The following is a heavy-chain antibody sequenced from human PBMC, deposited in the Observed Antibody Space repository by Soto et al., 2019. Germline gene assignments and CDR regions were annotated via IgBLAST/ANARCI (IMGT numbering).Heavy chain of an antibody. CDR3: ARLGGAATTAFDI. CDR1: GGSISSGDHY. D-gene: IGHD1-26*01. CDR2: IYHRGST. J-gene: IGHJ3*02. Sequence: QVQLQESGPGLVKPSQTLSLTCTVSGGSISSGDHYWSWIRQPPGKGLEWIGYIYHRGSTYYNPSLKSRDTVSVDTSENPFSLKLSPVTAADTAVYYCARLGGAATTAFDIWGQETSVTVSS. V-gene: IGHV4-30-4*01.